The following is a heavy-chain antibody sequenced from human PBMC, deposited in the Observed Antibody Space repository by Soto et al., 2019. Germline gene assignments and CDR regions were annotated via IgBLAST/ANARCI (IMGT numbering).Heavy chain of an antibody. CDR1: GFTFSHYG. Sequence: QVQLVESGGGVVQPGRSLRLSCAASGFTFSHYGMNWVRQAPGKGLEWVAVIRYDGSYTAYADSVKGRFTISRDNSNNRVYLQGDSLRAEDTAMYYCARYNGDDNWGVFDFCGQGTMVTVSS. V-gene: IGHV3-33*01. CDR3: ARYNGDDNWGVFDF. D-gene: IGHD4-17*01. CDR2: IRYDGSYT. J-gene: IGHJ3*01.